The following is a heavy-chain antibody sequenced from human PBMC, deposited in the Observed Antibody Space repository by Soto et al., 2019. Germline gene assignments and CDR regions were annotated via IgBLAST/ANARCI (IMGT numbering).Heavy chain of an antibody. CDR1: GFTFSSYA. D-gene: IGHD2-2*02. Sequence: GGSLRLSCAASGFTFSSYAMSWVRQAPGKGLEWVSAISGSGGSTYYADSVKGRFTISRDNSKNTLYLQMNSLRAEDTAVYYCAKDSLRPAAILPNAFDIWGQGTMVTVSS. J-gene: IGHJ3*02. CDR3: AKDSLRPAAILPNAFDI. V-gene: IGHV3-23*01. CDR2: ISGSGGST.